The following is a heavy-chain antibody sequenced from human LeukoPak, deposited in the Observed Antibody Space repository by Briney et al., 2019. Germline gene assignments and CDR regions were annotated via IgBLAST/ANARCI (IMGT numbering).Heavy chain of an antibody. Sequence: GGSLRLSCAASGFTFSSYGMHWVRQAPGKGLEWVAFIRYDGSNKYYADSVKGRFTISRDNSKNTLYLQMNSLRAEDTAVYYCAKGILWFGELLRARAPGAFDIWGQGTMVTVSS. CDR3: AKGILWFGELLRARAPGAFDI. J-gene: IGHJ3*02. D-gene: IGHD3-10*01. CDR2: IRYDGSNK. CDR1: GFTFSSYG. V-gene: IGHV3-30*02.